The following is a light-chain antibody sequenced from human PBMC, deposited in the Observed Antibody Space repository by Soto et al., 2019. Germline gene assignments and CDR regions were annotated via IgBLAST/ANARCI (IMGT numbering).Light chain of an antibody. V-gene: IGLV2-23*01. CDR1: SSDVGGYNF. Sequence: QSALTQPASVSGSPGQSITISCTGTSSDVGGYNFVSWYQQHPGKAPKLMIYEGSKRPSGVSNRFSGSKSGNTASLTISGLQAEDEADYYCCSYAGSSNVVFGGGTKVTVL. CDR3: CSYAGSSNVV. CDR2: EGS. J-gene: IGLJ2*01.